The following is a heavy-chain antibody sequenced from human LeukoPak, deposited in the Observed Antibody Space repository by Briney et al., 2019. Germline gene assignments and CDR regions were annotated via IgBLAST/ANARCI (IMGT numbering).Heavy chain of an antibody. J-gene: IGHJ6*02. CDR3: ARGMSGYYGMDV. CDR2: ISYDGSNK. Sequence: GRSLRLSCAASGFTFSSYAMHWVRQAPGKGLEWVAVISYDGSNKYYADSVKGRFTISRDNSKNTLYLQMNSLRAEDTAMYYCARGMSGYYGMDVWGQGTTVTVSS. CDR1: GFTFSSYA. V-gene: IGHV3-30-3*01.